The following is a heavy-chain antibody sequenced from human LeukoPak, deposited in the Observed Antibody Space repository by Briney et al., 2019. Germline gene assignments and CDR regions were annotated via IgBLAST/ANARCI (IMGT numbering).Heavy chain of an antibody. D-gene: IGHD3-16*02. CDR3: ARVNHDYVWGSYLPFDY. J-gene: IGHJ4*02. CDR1: GYTFTGYY. Sequence: ASVKVSCKASGYTFTGYYMHWVRQAPGQGLEWMGWINPNSGGTNYAQKFQGRVTMTRDTSISTAYMELSRLRSDDTAVYYCARVNHDYVWGSYLPFDYWGQGTLVTVSS. CDR2: INPNSGGT. V-gene: IGHV1-2*02.